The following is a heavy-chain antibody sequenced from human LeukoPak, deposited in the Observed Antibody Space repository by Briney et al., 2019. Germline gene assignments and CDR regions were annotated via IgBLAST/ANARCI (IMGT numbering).Heavy chain of an antibody. CDR2: IWYDGSNK. CDR1: GFTFSSYG. Sequence: GGSLRLSCAASGFTFSSYGMHWVRQAPGKGLEWVAVIWYDGSNKYYADSVKGRFTISRDNAKNSLYLQMNSLRAEDTAVYYCARVLAVAGTDAFDIWGQGTMVTVSS. CDR3: ARVLAVAGTDAFDI. D-gene: IGHD6-19*01. J-gene: IGHJ3*02. V-gene: IGHV3-33*01.